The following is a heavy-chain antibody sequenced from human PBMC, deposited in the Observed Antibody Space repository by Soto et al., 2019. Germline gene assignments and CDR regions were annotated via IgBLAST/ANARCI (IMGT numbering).Heavy chain of an antibody. D-gene: IGHD2-2*01. CDR2: IIPILGIA. CDR1: GGTFSSYT. CDR3: ALGYCSSTSCYYMP. Sequence: ASVKVSCKASGGTFSSYTISWVRQAPGQGLEWMERIIPILGIANYAQKFQGRVTITADKSTSTAYMELSSLRSEDTAVYYCALGYCSSTSCYYMPWGQGTLVTVSS. J-gene: IGHJ5*02. V-gene: IGHV1-69*02.